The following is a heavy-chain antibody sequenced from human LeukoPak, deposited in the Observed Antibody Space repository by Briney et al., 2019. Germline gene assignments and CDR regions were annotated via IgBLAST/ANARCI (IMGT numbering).Heavy chain of an antibody. J-gene: IGHJ4*02. D-gene: IGHD3-3*01. CDR2: ISAYNGNT. V-gene: IGHV1-18*01. CDR3: ARDFEYYDFWSGYSH. CDR1: GYTFTSYG. Sequence: PGASVKVSCKASGYTFTSYGISWVRQAPGQGLEWMGWISAYNGNTNYAQKLQGRVTMTTDTSTSTACMELRSLRSDDTAVYYCARDFEYYDFWSGYSHWGQGTLVTVSS.